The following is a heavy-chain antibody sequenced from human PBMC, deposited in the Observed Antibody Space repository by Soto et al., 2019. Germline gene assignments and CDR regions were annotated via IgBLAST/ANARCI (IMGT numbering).Heavy chain of an antibody. CDR3: ARAWCYYDSRGYYRRNDCYFDL. V-gene: IGHV3-49*03. CDR2: IRSKAYGGTT. J-gene: IGHJ5*02. D-gene: IGHD3-22*01. CDR1: GFTFGDYA. Sequence: GGSLRLSCTASGFTFGDYAMSWFRQAPGKGLEWVGFIRSKAYGGTTEYAASVKGRFTISRDDSTSIAYLQMNSLKTEDTAVYYCARAWCYYDSRGYYRRNDCYFDLWGRGTLVTVSS.